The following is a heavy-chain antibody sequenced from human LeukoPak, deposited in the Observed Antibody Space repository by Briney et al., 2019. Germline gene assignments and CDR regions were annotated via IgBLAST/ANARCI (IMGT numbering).Heavy chain of an antibody. J-gene: IGHJ4*02. Sequence: SETLSLTCAVYGGSFSGYYWSWIRQPPGKGLEWIGEINHSGSTNYNPSLKSRVTISVDTSKSQFSLKLSSVTAADTAVYYCARVYYDSSPFVYYFDYWGQGTLVTVSS. CDR3: ARVYYDSSPFVYYFDY. CDR1: GGSFSGYY. D-gene: IGHD3-22*01. V-gene: IGHV4-34*01. CDR2: INHSGST.